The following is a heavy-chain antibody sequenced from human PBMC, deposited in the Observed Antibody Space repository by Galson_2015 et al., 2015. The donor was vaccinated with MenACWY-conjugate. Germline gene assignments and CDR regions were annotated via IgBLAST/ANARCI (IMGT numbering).Heavy chain of an antibody. V-gene: IGHV4-59*01. D-gene: IGHD6-13*01. Sequence: SETLSLTCTVSGGSISSYYWSWIRQPPGKGLEWIGYIYYSGSTNYNPSLKSRVTISVDTSKNQFSLKLSSVTAADTAVYYCARSGSGIAAAGRKIDYWGQGTLVTVSS. CDR3: ARSGSGIAAAGRKIDY. J-gene: IGHJ4*02. CDR2: IYYSGST. CDR1: GGSISSYY.